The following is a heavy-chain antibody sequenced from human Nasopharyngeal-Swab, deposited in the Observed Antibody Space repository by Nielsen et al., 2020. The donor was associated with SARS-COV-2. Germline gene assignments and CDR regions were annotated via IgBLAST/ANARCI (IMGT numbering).Heavy chain of an antibody. D-gene: IGHD2-15*01. CDR1: GFTFSSCV. CDR3: AGESGPNGFDI. J-gene: IGHJ3*02. CDR2: TWFDGSTE. Sequence: GGSLRLSCAVSGFTFSSCVMHWVRQAPGKGLEWVALTWFDGSTEDYGDSVKGRFTVSRDNSKNTLYLQMNSLRVEDTALYYCAGESGPNGFDIWGQGTMVTASS. V-gene: IGHV3-33*01.